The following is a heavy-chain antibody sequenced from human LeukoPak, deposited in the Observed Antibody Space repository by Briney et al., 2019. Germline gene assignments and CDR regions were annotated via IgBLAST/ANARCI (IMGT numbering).Heavy chain of an antibody. D-gene: IGHD2-15*01. Sequence: PGGSLRLSCAASGFTFSAYAMAWVRQAPGKGLEWVSGISGHGGSTFYANSVKGRFTISRDNSKNTLYLQMNSLRAEDTAVYYCAKEVEARDNWGQGTLVTVSS. CDR2: ISGHGGST. CDR1: GFTFSAYA. V-gene: IGHV3-23*01. CDR3: AKEVEARDN. J-gene: IGHJ4*02.